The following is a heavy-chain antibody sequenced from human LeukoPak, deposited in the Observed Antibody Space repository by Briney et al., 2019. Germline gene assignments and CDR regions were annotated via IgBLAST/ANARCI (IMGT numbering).Heavy chain of an antibody. CDR1: GYTLTSYG. D-gene: IGHD2-21*01. J-gene: IGHJ3*02. CDR3: ARDTGPLIVVANDAFDI. CDR2: ISAYNGNT. Sequence: GASVKVSCKASGYTLTSYGISWVRQAPGQGLEWMGWISAYNGNTNYAQKLQGRVTMTTDTSTSTAYMELRSLRSDDTAVYYCARDTGPLIVVANDAFDIWGQGTMVTVSS. V-gene: IGHV1-18*01.